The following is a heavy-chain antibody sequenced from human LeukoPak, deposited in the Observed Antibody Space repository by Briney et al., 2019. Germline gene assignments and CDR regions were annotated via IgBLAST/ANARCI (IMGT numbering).Heavy chain of an antibody. CDR2: INPNSGGT. V-gene: IGHV1-2*02. CDR3: ARTNWNNYYFDY. CDR1: GYTFTVYY. Sequence: GASVKVSFKSSGYTFTVYYIHWVRQAPGQGLEWMGWINPNSGGTNYAQKFQGRVTMTSDTSISTAYMELSRLRSDDTALYYCARTNWNNYYFDYWGQGTLVTVSS. J-gene: IGHJ4*02. D-gene: IGHD1-20*01.